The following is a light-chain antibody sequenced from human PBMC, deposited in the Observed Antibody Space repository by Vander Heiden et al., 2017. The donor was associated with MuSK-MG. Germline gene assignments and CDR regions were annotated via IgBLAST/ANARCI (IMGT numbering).Light chain of an antibody. CDR3: VAWDDSLSGQV. Sequence: QSVLTQPPSAPGTPGQTVTISCSGSRSNIGGNHVYWYQQLPGTAPKLLIYRSSQRPSGVPDRFSGSKSGTSGSLAISGLRSEDEADYYCVAWDDSLSGQVFGGGTKLTVL. J-gene: IGLJ2*01. CDR1: RSNIGGNH. CDR2: RSS. V-gene: IGLV1-47*01.